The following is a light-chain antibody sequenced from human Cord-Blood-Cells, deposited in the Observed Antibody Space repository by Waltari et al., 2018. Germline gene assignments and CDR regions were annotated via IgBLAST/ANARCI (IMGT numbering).Light chain of an antibody. CDR2: GAC. Sequence: EIVLTQSPGTLSLSPGERATLSCRASQSVSSSYLAWYQQKPGQAPRLLIYGACSRATGIPDRFSGSGYGTDFTLTISRLEPEDFAVYYCQQYGSSPTFGQGTRLEIK. J-gene: IGKJ5*01. V-gene: IGKV3-20*01. CDR1: QSVSSSY. CDR3: QQYGSSPT.